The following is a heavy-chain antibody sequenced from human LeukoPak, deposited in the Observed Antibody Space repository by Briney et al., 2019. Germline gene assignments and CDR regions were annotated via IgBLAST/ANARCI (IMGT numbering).Heavy chain of an antibody. CDR3: ARGQTIYCSSTSCSLDP. D-gene: IGHD2-2*01. Sequence: SETLSLTCTVSGGSISSYYWSWIRQPPGKGLEWIGYIYYSGSTNYNPSLKSRVTISVDTSKNQFSLKLSSVTAADTAVYYCARGQTIYCSSTSCSLDPWGQGTLVTVSS. V-gene: IGHV4-59*01. CDR1: GGSISSYY. J-gene: IGHJ5*02. CDR2: IYYSGST.